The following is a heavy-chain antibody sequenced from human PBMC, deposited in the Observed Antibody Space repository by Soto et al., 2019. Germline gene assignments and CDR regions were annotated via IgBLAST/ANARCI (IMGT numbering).Heavy chain of an antibody. Sequence: GGSLRLSCAASGFLFSTYAMNWVRQAPGKGLEWVSAISSTGGSTYYAESVRGRFTISRDNSINTLYLQMSSLRTEDTALYYCAHPRGYGVFDAVDIWGQGAMVTVSS. CDR2: ISSTGGST. J-gene: IGHJ3*02. V-gene: IGHV3-23*01. D-gene: IGHD4-17*01. CDR3: AHPRGYGVFDAVDI. CDR1: GFLFSTYA.